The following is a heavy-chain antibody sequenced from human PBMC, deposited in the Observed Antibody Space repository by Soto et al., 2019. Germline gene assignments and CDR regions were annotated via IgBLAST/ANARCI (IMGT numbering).Heavy chain of an antibody. Sequence: SETLSLTCTVSGGSISSGGYYWSWIRQHPGKGLEWIGYIYYSGSTYYNPSLKSRVTISVDTSKNQFSLKLSSVTAADTAVYYCARVRSSSSCVDYWGQGTLVTVSS. V-gene: IGHV4-31*03. CDR3: ARVRSSSSCVDY. CDR2: IYYSGST. J-gene: IGHJ4*02. D-gene: IGHD6-6*01. CDR1: GGSISSGGYY.